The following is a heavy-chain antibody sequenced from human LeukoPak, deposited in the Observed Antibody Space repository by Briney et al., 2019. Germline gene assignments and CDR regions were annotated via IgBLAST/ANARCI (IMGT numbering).Heavy chain of an antibody. V-gene: IGHV3-48*03. Sequence: GGSLRLSCAASGFTLSNYEMNWVRQAPGKGLEWVSYISSSGSAIYYADSVKGRFTISRDNAKNSLYLQMNSLRAEDTAVYYCARGWYQYYFDCWGQGTLVTVSS. CDR1: GFTLSNYE. CDR3: ARGWYQYYFDC. J-gene: IGHJ4*02. CDR2: ISSSGSAI. D-gene: IGHD2-15*01.